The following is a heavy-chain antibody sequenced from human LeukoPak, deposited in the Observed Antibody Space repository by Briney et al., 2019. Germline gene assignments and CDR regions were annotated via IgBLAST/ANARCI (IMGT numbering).Heavy chain of an antibody. CDR3: ARDVASGSYYGY. V-gene: IGHV3-11*01. J-gene: IGHJ4*02. CDR2: ISSSGSTI. CDR1: GFTFSDYY. D-gene: IGHD1-26*01. Sequence: MPGGSLRLSCAASGFTFSDYYMSWIRQAPGKGLEGVSYISSSGSTIYYADSVKGRFTISRDNAKNSLYLQMNSLRAEDTAVYYCARDVASGSYYGYWGQGTLVTVSS.